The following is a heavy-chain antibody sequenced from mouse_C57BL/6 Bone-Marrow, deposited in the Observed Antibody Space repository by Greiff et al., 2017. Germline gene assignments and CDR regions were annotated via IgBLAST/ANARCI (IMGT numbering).Heavy chain of an antibody. CDR1: GYTFTSYG. D-gene: IGHD2-2*01. V-gene: IGHV1-81*01. J-gene: IGHJ4*01. CDR2: IYPRSGNT. Sequence: QVQLQQSGAELARPGASVKLSCKASGYTFTSYGISWVKQRPGQGLEWIGEIYPRSGNTNYNEKFKGKATLPADKSSSTAYMELRSLTSADSAVXVCARTGGSYGYGCFFRYAMDYWGQGTSVTVSS. CDR3: ARTGGSYGYGCFFRYAMDY.